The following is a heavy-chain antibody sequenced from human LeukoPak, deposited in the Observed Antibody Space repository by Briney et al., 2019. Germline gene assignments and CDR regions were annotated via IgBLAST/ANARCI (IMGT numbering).Heavy chain of an antibody. CDR2: INSDSGDT. V-gene: IGHV1-2*02. Sequence: ASVKVSRKASGYSFTGYYLNWVRQAPGQGLEWMGWINSDSGDTKYAQKFQGRVTMTRDTSISTAYMELSSLMSDDMAVYYCARDQGDYYCTSTTCSGGAFDFWGQGTMVTVSS. D-gene: IGHD2-2*01. CDR1: GYSFTGYY. J-gene: IGHJ3*01. CDR3: ARDQGDYYCTSTTCSGGAFDF.